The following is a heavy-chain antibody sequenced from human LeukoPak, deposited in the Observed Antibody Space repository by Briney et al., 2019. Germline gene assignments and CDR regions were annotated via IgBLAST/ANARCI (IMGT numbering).Heavy chain of an antibody. J-gene: IGHJ4*02. CDR1: DGSTSSYY. V-gene: IGHV4-59*01. CDR2: IYYSGST. Sequence: SETLSLTCTVSDGSTSSYYWTWIRQPPGKGLEWIGYIYYSGSTNYNPSLKSRVTISVDTSQNQFSLKLSSVTAADTAVYYCARDVVAVAGTAFDYWGQGTLVTVSS. D-gene: IGHD6-19*01. CDR3: ARDVVAVAGTAFDY.